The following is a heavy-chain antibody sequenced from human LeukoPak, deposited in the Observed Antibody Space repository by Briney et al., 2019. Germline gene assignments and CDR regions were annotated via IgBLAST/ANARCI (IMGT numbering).Heavy chain of an antibody. CDR2: ISWNSGST. J-gene: IGHJ4*02. Sequence: GRSLRLSCAASGFTFDDYAMYWVRQAPGKGLEWVSGISWNSGSTGYADSVKGRFTISRDNSKNTLYLQMNSLRAEDTAVYYCARAEKIAVAGMGYYFDYWGQGTLVTVSS. CDR3: ARAEKIAVAGMGYYFDY. V-gene: IGHV3-9*01. D-gene: IGHD6-19*01. CDR1: GFTFDDYA.